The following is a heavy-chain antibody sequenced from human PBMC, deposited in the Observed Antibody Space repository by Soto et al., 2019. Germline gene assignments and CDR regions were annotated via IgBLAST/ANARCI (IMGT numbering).Heavy chain of an antibody. D-gene: IGHD3-22*01. CDR2: IKGDGSVT. CDR1: GGTCSGYY. Sequence: GVPLRLPCAASGGTCSGYYMFWIRQAPGKGLVWVSHIKGDGSVTYYVDSVKGRFTISRDNAKNSLYLQMNSLRAEDTAVYYCARFYYDSSGYLPSPYYYYYGMDVWGHGTTVTVSS. CDR3: ARFYYDSSGYLPSPYYYYYGMDV. J-gene: IGHJ6*02. V-gene: IGHV3-74*01.